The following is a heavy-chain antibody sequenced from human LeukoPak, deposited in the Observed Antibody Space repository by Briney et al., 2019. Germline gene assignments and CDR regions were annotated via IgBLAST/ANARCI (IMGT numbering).Heavy chain of an antibody. D-gene: IGHD3-10*01. Sequence: PGGSLRLSCAASGFTFSSYAMSWVRQAPGKGLEWVSAISGSGGSTYYADSVKGRFTISRDNSKNTLYLQMNGLRAEDTAVYYCAKDLHYYGSGSYYTLWGQGTLVTVSS. J-gene: IGHJ4*02. V-gene: IGHV3-23*01. CDR3: AKDLHYYGSGSYYTL. CDR2: ISGSGGST. CDR1: GFTFSSYA.